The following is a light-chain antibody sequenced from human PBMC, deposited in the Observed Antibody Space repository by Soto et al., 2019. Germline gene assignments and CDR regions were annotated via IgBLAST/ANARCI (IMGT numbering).Light chain of an antibody. CDR3: QVWDISSDPNYV. J-gene: IGLJ1*01. Sequence: SYELTQPPSVSVAPGQTARITCGGNSIGRKSVHWYQQKPGQAPVLVVFDDRDRPSGIPERFSGSNSGSTATLTISRVEAGDEADYYCQVWDISSDPNYVFGTGTKVTVL. V-gene: IGLV3-21*02. CDR2: DDR. CDR1: SIGRKS.